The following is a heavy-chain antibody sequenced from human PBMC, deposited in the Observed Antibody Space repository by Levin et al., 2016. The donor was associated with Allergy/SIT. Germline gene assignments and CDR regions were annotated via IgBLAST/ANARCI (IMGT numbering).Heavy chain of an antibody. V-gene: IGHV1-46*01. D-gene: IGHD2-2*01. J-gene: IGHJ6*02. Sequence: ASVKVSCKASGYTFTSYYMHWVRQAPGQGLEWMGIINPSGGSTSYAQKFQGRVTMTRDTSTSTVYMELSSLRSEDTAVYYCARERCSSTSCPMGLYGMDVWGQGTTVTVSS. CDR3: ARERCSSTSCPMGLYGMDV. CDR2: INPSGGST. CDR1: GYTFTSYY.